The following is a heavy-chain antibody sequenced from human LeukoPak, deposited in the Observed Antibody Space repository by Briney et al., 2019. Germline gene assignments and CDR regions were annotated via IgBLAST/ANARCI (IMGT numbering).Heavy chain of an antibody. V-gene: IGHV3-30*04. J-gene: IGHJ4*02. Sequence: GGSLRLSCAASGFTFSSYAMHWVRQAPGKGLEWVAVISYDGSNKYYADSVKGRFTISRDNSKNTLYLQMNSLRAEDTAVYYRARGLVVTAIRGNVHFDYWGQGTLVTVSS. CDR3: ARGLVVTAIRGNVHFDY. CDR1: GFTFSSYA. CDR2: ISYDGSNK. D-gene: IGHD2-21*02.